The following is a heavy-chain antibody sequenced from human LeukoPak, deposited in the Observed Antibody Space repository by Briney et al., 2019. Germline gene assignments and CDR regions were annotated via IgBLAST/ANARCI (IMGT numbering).Heavy chain of an antibody. Sequence: GGSLRLSCAASGFTFSSYAMSWVRQAPGKGLEWVSAISGSGGSTYYADSVKGRFTISRDNSKNTLYLQMNSLRAEDTAVYYLAKALGDYGSLYYLGYRGQGTLVNVSS. CDR3: AKALGDYGSLYYLGY. CDR1: GFTFSSYA. D-gene: IGHD4-17*01. CDR2: ISGSGGST. J-gene: IGHJ4*02. V-gene: IGHV3-23*01.